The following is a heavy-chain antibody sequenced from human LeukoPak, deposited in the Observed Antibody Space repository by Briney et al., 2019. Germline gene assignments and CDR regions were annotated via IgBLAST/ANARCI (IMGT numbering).Heavy chain of an antibody. J-gene: IGHJ4*02. D-gene: IGHD3-10*01. Sequence: ASVKVSCKASADTFIGYYMHWVRQAPGQGLEWMGIINPSGGSTNYAQKFQGRVTMTRDTSTSTVYMELSSLRSEDTAVYYCARDEKLGQFDYWGQGTLVTVSS. CDR3: ARDEKLGQFDY. V-gene: IGHV1-46*01. CDR2: INPSGGST. CDR1: ADTFIGYY.